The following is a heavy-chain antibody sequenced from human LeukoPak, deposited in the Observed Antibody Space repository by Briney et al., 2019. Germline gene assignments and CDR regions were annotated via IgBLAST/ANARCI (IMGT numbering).Heavy chain of an antibody. J-gene: IGHJ6*02. CDR2: IYYSGST. CDR3: ARSYGSGWYYYYGMDV. V-gene: IGHV4-59*01. D-gene: IGHD6-19*01. Sequence: PSETLSLTCTVSGGSISSYYWSWLRQPPGKGLEWIGYIYYSGSTNYNPSLKSRVTISVDTSKNQFSLKLSSVTAADTAVYYCARSYGSGWYYYYGMDVWGQGTTVTVSS. CDR1: GGSISSYY.